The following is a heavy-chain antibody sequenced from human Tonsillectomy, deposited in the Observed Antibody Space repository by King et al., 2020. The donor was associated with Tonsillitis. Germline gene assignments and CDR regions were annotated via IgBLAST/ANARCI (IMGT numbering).Heavy chain of an antibody. D-gene: IGHD3-3*01. J-gene: IGHJ1*01. Sequence: QLVQSGAEVKKPGSSVKVSCKASGGTFSSYAISWVRQAPGQGLEWMGRIIPLLAIANYAQKFQGRVTITADKSTSTAYMERSSLSSEDTAVYYCANRNTRPCDGSADYLQDFLHWGQGTLITVSS. CDR1: GGTFSSYA. V-gene: IGHV1-69*09. CDR2: IIPLLAIA. CDR3: ANRNTRPCDGSADYLQDFLH.